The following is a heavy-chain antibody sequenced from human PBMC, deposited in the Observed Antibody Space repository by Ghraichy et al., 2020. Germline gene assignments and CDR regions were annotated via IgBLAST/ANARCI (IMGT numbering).Heavy chain of an antibody. D-gene: IGHD6-13*01. CDR3: ARGFVGSSWYSDYYYYGMDV. J-gene: IGHJ6*02. V-gene: IGHV4-34*01. CDR2: INHSGST. CDR1: GGSFRGYY. Sequence: SETLSLTCAVYGGSFRGYYWSWIRQPPGKGLEWIGEINHSGSTNYNPSLKSRVTISVDTSKNQFSLKLSSVTAADTAVYYCARGFVGSSWYSDYYYYGMDVWGQGTTVTVSS.